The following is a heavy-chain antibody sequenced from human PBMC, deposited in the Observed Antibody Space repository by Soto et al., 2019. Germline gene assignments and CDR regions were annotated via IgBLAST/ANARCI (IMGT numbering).Heavy chain of an antibody. CDR3: AGQWGSRGRGRSWFGNCFGY. J-gene: IGHJ4*02. D-gene: IGHD6-13*01. CDR2: IYYSGST. Sequence: PSETLSLTCTVSGGSISSSSYYWGWIRQPPGKGLEWIGSIYYSGSTYYNPSLKSRVTISVDTSKNQFSLKLSSVTAADTAVYYWAGQWGSRGRGRSWFGNCFGYWGQGTPVTVS. V-gene: IGHV4-39*01. CDR1: GGSISSSSYY.